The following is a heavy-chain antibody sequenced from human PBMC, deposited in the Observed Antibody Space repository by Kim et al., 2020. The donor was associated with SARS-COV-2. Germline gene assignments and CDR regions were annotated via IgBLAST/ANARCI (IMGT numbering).Heavy chain of an antibody. Sequence: ASVKVSCKASGYTFTSYGISWVRQAPGQGLEWMGWISAYNGNTNYAQKLQGRVTMTTDTSTSTAYMELRSLRSDDTAVYYCARNYCSSTSCQLVYYYGMDVWGQGTTVTVSS. V-gene: IGHV1-18*01. CDR3: ARNYCSSTSCQLVYYYGMDV. D-gene: IGHD2-2*01. J-gene: IGHJ6*02. CDR2: ISAYNGNT. CDR1: GYTFTSYG.